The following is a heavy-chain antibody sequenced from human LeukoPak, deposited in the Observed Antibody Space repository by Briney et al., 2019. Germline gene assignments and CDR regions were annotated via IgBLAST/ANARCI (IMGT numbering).Heavy chain of an antibody. CDR3: AKGRCSGPGCDSFEY. D-gene: IGHD5-12*01. CDR2: ISDDSSFT. V-gene: IGHV3-23*01. J-gene: IGHJ4*02. CDR1: GLVFGKYA. Sequence: GGSLRLSCAASGLVFGKYAMAWVRQAPGKGLECVSIISDDSSFTYYLDSVKGRSTIFRDNSKNTLYLHMNSLKAEDTAVYYCAKGRCSGPGCDSFEYWGQGALVTVSS.